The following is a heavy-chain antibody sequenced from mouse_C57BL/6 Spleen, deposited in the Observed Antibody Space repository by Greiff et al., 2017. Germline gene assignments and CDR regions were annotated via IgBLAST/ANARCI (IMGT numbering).Heavy chain of an antibody. CDR1: GYTFTDYN. CDR3: ATMVTTSWYFDV. V-gene: IGHV1-22*01. Sequence: EVQLQQSGPELVKPGASVKMSCKASGYTFTDYNMHWVKQSHGQSLEWIGNINPNNGGPSSNQTFKGKATLTVNKSSSTAYMPLSSLTSENSAVYYCATMVTTSWYFDVWGTGTTVTVSS. D-gene: IGHD2-2*01. J-gene: IGHJ1*03. CDR2: INPNNGGP.